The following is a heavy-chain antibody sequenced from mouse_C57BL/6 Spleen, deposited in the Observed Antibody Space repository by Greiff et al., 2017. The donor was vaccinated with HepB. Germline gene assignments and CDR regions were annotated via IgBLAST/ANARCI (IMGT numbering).Heavy chain of an antibody. Sequence: QVHVKQPGAELVKPGASVKMSCKASGYTFTSYWITWVKQRPGQGLEWIGDIYPGSGSTNYNEKFKSKATLTVDTSSSTAYMQLSSLTSEDSAVYYCARGGYYYGSSYYFDYWGQGTTLTVSS. CDR3: ARGGYYYGSSYYFDY. J-gene: IGHJ2*01. D-gene: IGHD1-1*01. CDR2: IYPGSGST. V-gene: IGHV1-55*01. CDR1: GYTFTSYW.